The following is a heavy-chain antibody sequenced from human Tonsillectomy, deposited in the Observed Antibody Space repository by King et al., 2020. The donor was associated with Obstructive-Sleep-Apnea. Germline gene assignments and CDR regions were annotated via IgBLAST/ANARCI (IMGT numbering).Heavy chain of an antibody. CDR1: GFTFSTYS. D-gene: IGHD3-10*01. CDR3: ARDLWSGELLSNYYFDY. V-gene: IGHV3-21*01. CDR2: ISSSSSYI. Sequence: VQLVESGGGLVKPGGSLRLSCAASGFTFSTYSMNWVRQAPGKGLEWVSSISSSSSYIHYADALKGRFTLSRDNAKNSLYLQLNSLRAEDTAGCFCARDLWSGELLSNYYFDYWGQGTLVTVSS. J-gene: IGHJ4*02.